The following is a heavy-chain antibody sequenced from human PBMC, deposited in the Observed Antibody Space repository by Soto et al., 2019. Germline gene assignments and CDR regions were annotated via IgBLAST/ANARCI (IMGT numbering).Heavy chain of an antibody. Sequence: QVQLGESGGGVVQPGRSLRLSCAASGFTFSSYAMHWVRQAPGKGLEWVAVISYDGSNKYYADSVKGRFTISRDNSKNTLYLQMNSLRAEDTAVYYCARDPYSSGWLRISWWFDPWGQGTLVTVSS. D-gene: IGHD6-19*01. CDR3: ARDPYSSGWLRISWWFDP. J-gene: IGHJ5*02. V-gene: IGHV3-30-3*01. CDR1: GFTFSSYA. CDR2: ISYDGSNK.